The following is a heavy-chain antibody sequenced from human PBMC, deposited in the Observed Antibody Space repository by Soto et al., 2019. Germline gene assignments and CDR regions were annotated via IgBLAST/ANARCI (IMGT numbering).Heavy chain of an antibody. Sequence: PGGSLRLSCAASGFTFGSYGMHWVRQAPGKGLEWVAVISYDGSNKYYADSVKGRFTISRDNSKNTLYLQMNSLRAEDTAVYYCAMSASTDYYYYGMDVWGQGTTVTVSS. D-gene: IGHD2-2*01. J-gene: IGHJ6*02. CDR1: GFTFGSYG. CDR2: ISYDGSNK. CDR3: AMSASTDYYYYGMDV. V-gene: IGHV3-30*03.